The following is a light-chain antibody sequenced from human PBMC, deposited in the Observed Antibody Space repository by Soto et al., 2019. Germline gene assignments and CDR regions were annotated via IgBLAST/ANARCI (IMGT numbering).Light chain of an antibody. Sequence: IVMTQSPATLSVSPGERATLSCRASHSVGSNVAWYQQKPGQAPRLLIYVASTRATGIPARFSGSGSGTEFTLTISSLQSEDFAMYFCQQYNNWPPWTFGQGTKVDIK. CDR1: HSVGSN. V-gene: IGKV3-15*01. CDR2: VAS. CDR3: QQYNNWPPWT. J-gene: IGKJ1*01.